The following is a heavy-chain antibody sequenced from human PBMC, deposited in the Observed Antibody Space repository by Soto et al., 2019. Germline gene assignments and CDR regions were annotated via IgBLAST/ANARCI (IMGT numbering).Heavy chain of an antibody. CDR2: INPKSGGT. CDR3: ARDLAKGGGSAGFDY. CDR1: GYTFTVYY. D-gene: IGHD1-26*01. Sequence: ASVKVSCRASGYTFTVYYMHWVRQAPGQGLEWMGWINPKSGGTMYPQKFQGRVTMTWDTSISTAYMALTRLRSDDTAVYYCARDLAKGGGSAGFDYWGQGTLVTVSS. J-gene: IGHJ4*02. V-gene: IGHV1-2*02.